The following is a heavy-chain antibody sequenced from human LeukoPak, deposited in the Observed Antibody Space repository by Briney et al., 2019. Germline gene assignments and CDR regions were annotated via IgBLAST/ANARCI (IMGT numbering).Heavy chain of an antibody. D-gene: IGHD6-13*01. V-gene: IGHV3-7*01. CDR2: VKQDGSEK. CDR3: ARGIGSSWYFPYYYYGMDV. J-gene: IGHJ6*02. CDR1: GFTFSSYW. Sequence: GGSLRLSCAASGFTFSSYWMSWVRQAPGKGLEWVANVKQDGSEKYYVDSVKGRFTISRDNAKNSLYLQMNSLRAEDTAVYYCARGIGSSWYFPYYYYGMDVWGQGTTVTVSS.